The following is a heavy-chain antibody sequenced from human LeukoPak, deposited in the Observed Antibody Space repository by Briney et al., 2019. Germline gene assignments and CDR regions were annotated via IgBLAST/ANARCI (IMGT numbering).Heavy chain of an antibody. V-gene: IGHV1-24*01. CDR3: ATSSVVVVAATLDY. D-gene: IGHD2-15*01. CDR1: GYTLTELS. Sequence: GASVKVSCKVSGYTLTELSMHWVRQAPGKGLEWMGGFDPEDGETTYAQKFQGRVTMTEDTSTDTAYMELSSLRSEDTAVYYCATSSVVVVAATLDYWGQGTLVTVSS. CDR2: FDPEDGET. J-gene: IGHJ4*02.